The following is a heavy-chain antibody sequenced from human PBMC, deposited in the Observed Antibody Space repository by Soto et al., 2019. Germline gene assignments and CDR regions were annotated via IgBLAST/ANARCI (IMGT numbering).Heavy chain of an antibody. Sequence: EVQLLESGGGLVQPGGSLRLSCAASGFTFSSYAMSWVRQAPGKGLEWVSAISGSGGSTYYADSVKGRFTISRDNSKNTLYLQMNSLRAEDTAVYYCAKYYYGSGEPILVPFDYWGQGTLVTVSS. CDR2: ISGSGGST. D-gene: IGHD3-10*01. V-gene: IGHV3-23*01. J-gene: IGHJ4*02. CDR1: GFTFSSYA. CDR3: AKYYYGSGEPILVPFDY.